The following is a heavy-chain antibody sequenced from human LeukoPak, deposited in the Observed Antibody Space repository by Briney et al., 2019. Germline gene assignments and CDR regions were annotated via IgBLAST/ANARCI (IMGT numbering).Heavy chain of an antibody. CDR2: ITPGGGT. Sequence: AAVKLTLSSSAYTFTFYAIHRVRHPPGQGLQWMGWITPGGGTNYPQKFQGRVAITWDTTITTAYMDLSRLTSDDTAVYYGARDRYGDVFAHFDCWGQGALVTVSS. CDR3: ARDRYGDVFAHFDC. D-gene: IGHD5-24*01. V-gene: IGHV1-2*02. J-gene: IGHJ4*02. CDR1: AYTFTFYA.